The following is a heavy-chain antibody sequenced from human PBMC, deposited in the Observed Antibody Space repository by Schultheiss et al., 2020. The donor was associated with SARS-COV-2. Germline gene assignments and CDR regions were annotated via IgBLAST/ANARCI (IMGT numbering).Heavy chain of an antibody. J-gene: IGHJ5*02. Sequence: SETLSLTCAVYGGSFSDYFWSWIRQPPGKGLEWIGEINHSGSTNYNPSLKSRVTISVDTSKNQLSLRLSSVTAEDTAVYYCVKAAYSSGWLTMRGWFDPWGQGTLVTVSS. CDR1: GGSFSDYF. D-gene: IGHD6-19*01. V-gene: IGHV4-34*01. CDR2: INHSGST. CDR3: VKAAYSSGWLTMRGWFDP.